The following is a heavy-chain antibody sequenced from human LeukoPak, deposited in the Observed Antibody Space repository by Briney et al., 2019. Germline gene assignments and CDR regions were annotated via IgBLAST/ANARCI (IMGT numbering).Heavy chain of an antibody. CDR3: AKDPTHYRVWDSYESIGLSY. Sequence: PGGSLRLSCAASGFTFSDYGMHWVRQAPGKGLEWVAFIRYDGINKYYADSVQGRFSISRDNSKNTLYLDMNSLRAEDTAVYYCAKDPTHYRVWDSYESIGLSYWGQGTLVTVSS. D-gene: IGHD3-22*01. CDR1: GFTFSDYG. CDR2: IRYDGINK. J-gene: IGHJ4*02. V-gene: IGHV3-30*02.